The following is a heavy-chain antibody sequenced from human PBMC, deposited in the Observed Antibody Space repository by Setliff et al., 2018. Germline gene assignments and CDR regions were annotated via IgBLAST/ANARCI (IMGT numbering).Heavy chain of an antibody. CDR3: ARMSGFLYIDV. CDR1: GGSLSTYY. CDR2: LYTSWST. V-gene: IGHV4-4*07. D-gene: IGHD3-3*01. Sequence: SETLSLTCTVSGGSLSTYYWSWIRQPAGQGLEWIGQLYTSWSTNYNPSLKSRVTISVDTSKNQFSLKLSSVTAADTAVYYCARMSGFLYIDVWGKGTTVTVSS. J-gene: IGHJ6*03.